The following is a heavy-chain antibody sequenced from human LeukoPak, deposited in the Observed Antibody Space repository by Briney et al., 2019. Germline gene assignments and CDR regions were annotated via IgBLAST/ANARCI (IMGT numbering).Heavy chain of an antibody. CDR3: AKDFPRNYYGSGSYYPGFDP. J-gene: IGHJ5*02. D-gene: IGHD3-10*01. V-gene: IGHV3-23*01. CDR1: GFTFGSYA. Sequence: GGSLRLSCAASGFTFGSYAMSWVRQAPGKGLEWVSAISGSGGSTYYADSVKGRFTISRDNSKNTLYPQMNSLRAEDTAVYYCAKDFPRNYYGSGSYYPGFDPWGQGTLVTVSS. CDR2: ISGSGGST.